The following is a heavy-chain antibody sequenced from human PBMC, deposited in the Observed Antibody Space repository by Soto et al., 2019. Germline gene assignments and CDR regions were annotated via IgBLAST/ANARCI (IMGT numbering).Heavy chain of an antibody. CDR1: GYTFTSYG. V-gene: IGHV1-18*01. CDR2: ISAYNGNT. D-gene: IGHD2-2*01. J-gene: IGHJ5*02. CDR3: ARASSTSCYNWFDP. Sequence: ASVKVSCKASGYTFTSYGISWVRQAPGQGLEWMGWISAYNGNTNYAQKLQGRVTMTTDTSTSTAYMELRSLRSDDTAVYYCARASSTSCYNWFDPWGQGTLVTVSS.